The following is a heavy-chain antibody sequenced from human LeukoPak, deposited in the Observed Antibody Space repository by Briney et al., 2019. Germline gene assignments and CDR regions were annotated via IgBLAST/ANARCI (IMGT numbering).Heavy chain of an antibody. V-gene: IGHV4-61*02. J-gene: IGHJ4*02. CDR3: ARETLAGRPSLSEYYFDY. CDR2: IYTSGNT. D-gene: IGHD6-6*01. CDR1: GGSISRGRYY. Sequence: SETLSLTCTVSGGSISRGRYYWSWIRQPAGKGLEWIGRIYTSGNTNYNPSLKSRVTISVDTSKNQFSLKLSSVTAADTAVYYCARETLAGRPSLSEYYFDYWGQGTLVTVSS.